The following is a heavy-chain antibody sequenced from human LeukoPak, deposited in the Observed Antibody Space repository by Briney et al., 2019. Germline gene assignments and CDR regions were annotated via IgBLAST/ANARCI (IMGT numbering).Heavy chain of an antibody. Sequence: GASVKVSCKASGYTFTGYYIHWVRQAPGQGLEWMGRFNPNSGGTNYAQKFQDRVTMTRDTSISTACMELSRLRSDDTAVYYCARGTSSGNSNWFDPWGQGTLVTVSS. V-gene: IGHV1-2*06. D-gene: IGHD4-23*01. J-gene: IGHJ5*02. CDR3: ARGTSSGNSNWFDP. CDR2: FNPNSGGT. CDR1: GYTFTGYY.